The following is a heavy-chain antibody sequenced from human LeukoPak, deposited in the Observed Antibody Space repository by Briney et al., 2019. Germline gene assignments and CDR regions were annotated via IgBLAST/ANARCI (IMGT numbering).Heavy chain of an antibody. Sequence: SAKASRKVSGYTLTELSMDWVRQAPGKGPEWMGGFDPEVGETIYAQTFQGRVSMTEDTSTDTAYMELSSLRSEDTAVYYCATAPPSERFLEWFEYFQHWGQGTLVTVSS. CDR3: ATAPPSERFLEWFEYFQH. V-gene: IGHV1-24*01. D-gene: IGHD3-3*01. CDR2: FDPEVGET. J-gene: IGHJ1*01. CDR1: GYTLTELS.